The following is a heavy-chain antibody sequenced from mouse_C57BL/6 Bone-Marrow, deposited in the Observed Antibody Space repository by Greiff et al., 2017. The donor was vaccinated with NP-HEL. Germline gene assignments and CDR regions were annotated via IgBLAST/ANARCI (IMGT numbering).Heavy chain of an antibody. CDR2: IHPNSGST. Sequence: QVQLQQPGAELVKPGASVKLSCKASGYTFTSYWMHWVKQRPGQGLEWIGMIHPNSGSTNYNEKFKSKATLTVDKSSSTAYMQLSSLTSEDSAVYYCATCSSSAWFAYWGQGTLVTVSA. CDR1: GYTFTSYW. D-gene: IGHD1-1*01. J-gene: IGHJ3*01. CDR3: ATCSSSAWFAY. V-gene: IGHV1-64*01.